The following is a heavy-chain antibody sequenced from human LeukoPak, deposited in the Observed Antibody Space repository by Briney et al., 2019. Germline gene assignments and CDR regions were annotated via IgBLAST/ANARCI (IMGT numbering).Heavy chain of an antibody. D-gene: IGHD3-22*01. CDR2: INPNSGGT. J-gene: IGHJ4*02. CDR3: AKDPRSRSCYYDSIFDY. Sequence: ASVKVSCKASGYTFTGYYMHWVRQAPGQGLEWMGWINPNSGGTNYAQKFQGRVTMTRDTPISTAYMERSRLRSDDTAVYYCAKDPRSRSCYYDSIFDYCGQGTLVTDSS. V-gene: IGHV1-2*02. CDR1: GYTFTGYY.